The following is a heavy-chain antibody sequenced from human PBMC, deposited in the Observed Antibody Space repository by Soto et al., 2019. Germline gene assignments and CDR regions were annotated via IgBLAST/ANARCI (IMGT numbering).Heavy chain of an antibody. Sequence: GASVKVSCKASGYTFTSYGISWVRQAPGQGLEWMGWISAYNGNTNYAQKLQGRVTVTTDTSTSTAYMELRSLRSDDTAVYYCAIGTSPSREQWLAIDYYYYYMDVWGKGTTVTVSS. CDR3: AIGTSPSREQWLAIDYYYYYMDV. CDR2: ISAYNGNT. CDR1: GYTFTSYG. V-gene: IGHV1-18*01. J-gene: IGHJ6*03. D-gene: IGHD6-19*01.